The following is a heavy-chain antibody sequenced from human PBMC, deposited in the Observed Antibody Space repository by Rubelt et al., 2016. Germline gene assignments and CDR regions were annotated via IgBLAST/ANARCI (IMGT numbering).Heavy chain of an antibody. J-gene: IGHJ4*02. Sequence: QLQLQESGPGLVKPSETLSLTCTVSGGSISSSSYYWGWIRPPPGKGLEWIGSIYYGGCPYYNPPRNSGVTISVETSKKQLSLKLSSVTEADTAVYYCARLGGDTAMVFDYWGQGTLVTVSS. CDR3: ARLGGDTAMVFDY. CDR1: GGSISSSSYY. CDR2: IYYGGCP. V-gene: IGHV4-39*01. D-gene: IGHD5-18*01.